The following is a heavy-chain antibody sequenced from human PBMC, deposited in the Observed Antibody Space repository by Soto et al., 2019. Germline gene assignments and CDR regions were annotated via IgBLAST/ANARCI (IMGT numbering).Heavy chain of an antibody. V-gene: IGHV3-72*01. D-gene: IGHD1-26*01. CDR1: GFTFSDHY. CDR3: ARLSGSYYRWEFDY. J-gene: IGHJ4*02. CDR2: TRNKANSYTT. Sequence: PGGSLRLSCAASGFTFSDHYIAGVRQAPGKGQKWVGRTRNKANSYTTEYAASVKGRFTITRDDSKNSLYLQMNSLKTEDTAVYYCARLSGSYYRWEFDYWGQGTLVTVSS.